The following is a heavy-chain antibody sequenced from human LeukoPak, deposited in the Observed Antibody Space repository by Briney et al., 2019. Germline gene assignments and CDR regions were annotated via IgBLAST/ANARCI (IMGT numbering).Heavy chain of an antibody. CDR3: AKIKVGATYAFDY. D-gene: IGHD1-26*01. Sequence: GGSLRLSCAASGFTFGIYAMNWVRQAPGQGLEWVSAISGSGLRTYYAASVKGRFTISRDNSNNTLYLRMNDLRADDTAVYYCAKIKVGATYAFDYWGQGTLVTVSS. CDR2: ISGSGLRT. V-gene: IGHV3-23*01. J-gene: IGHJ4*02. CDR1: GFTFGIYA.